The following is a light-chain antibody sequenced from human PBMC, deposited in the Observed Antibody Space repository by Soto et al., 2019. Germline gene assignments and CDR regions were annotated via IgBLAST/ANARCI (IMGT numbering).Light chain of an antibody. V-gene: IGKV3-11*01. CDR2: DVS. CDR3: QQCLNWPLT. Sequence: EIVLTQSPATLSLSPGERATLSCRASQSVSSSLAWYQQKPGQAPRLLIYDVSNRATGIPARFSGSGSATDFTLTISSLEPEDFAVYYCQQCLNWPLTFGGGTKVEI. CDR1: QSVSSS. J-gene: IGKJ4*01.